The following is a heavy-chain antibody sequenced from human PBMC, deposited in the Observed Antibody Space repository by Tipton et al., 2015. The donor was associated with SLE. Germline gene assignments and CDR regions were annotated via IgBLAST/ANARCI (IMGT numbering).Heavy chain of an antibody. CDR2: INHSGST. D-gene: IGHD3-22*01. CDR3: ARGPSMIVVENAFDI. Sequence: LRLSCAVYGGSFSGYYWSWIRQPPGKGLEWIGEINHSGSTNYNLSLKSRVTISVDTSKNQFSLKLSSVTAADTAVYYCARGPSMIVVENAFDIWGQGTMVTVSS. V-gene: IGHV4-34*01. J-gene: IGHJ3*02. CDR1: GGSFSGYY.